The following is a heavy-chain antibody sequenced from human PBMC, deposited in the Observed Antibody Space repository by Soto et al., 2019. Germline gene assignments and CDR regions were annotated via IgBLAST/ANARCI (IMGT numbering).Heavy chain of an antibody. CDR2: IYYSGST. CDR3: ARQGDYYDSSGYSYFDY. D-gene: IGHD3-22*01. V-gene: IGHV4-39*01. CDR1: GGSISSSSYY. Sequence: SETLSLTCTVSGGSISSSSYYWGWIRQPPGKGLEWIGSIYYSGSTYYNPSLKSRVTISVDTSKNQFSLKLSSVTAADTAVYYCARQGDYYDSSGYSYFDYWGQGTLVTVSS. J-gene: IGHJ4*02.